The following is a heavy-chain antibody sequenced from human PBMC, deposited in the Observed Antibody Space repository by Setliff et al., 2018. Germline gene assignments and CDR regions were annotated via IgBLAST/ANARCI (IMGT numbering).Heavy chain of an antibody. Sequence: PGGSLRLSCAASGYTSSSYAMTWVRQAPGKGLEWVSIISASGDTTYYADSVKGRFTISRDNSKNTLYLQMNSLRAEDTAVYDCAVAVAGMNHFDYWGQGTLVTVSS. J-gene: IGHJ4*02. V-gene: IGHV3-23*01. D-gene: IGHD6-19*01. CDR2: ISASGDTT. CDR1: GYTSSSYA. CDR3: AVAVAGMNHFDY.